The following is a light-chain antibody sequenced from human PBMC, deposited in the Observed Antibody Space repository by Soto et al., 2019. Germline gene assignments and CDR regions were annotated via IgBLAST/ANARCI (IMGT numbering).Light chain of an antibody. CDR1: SSDVGGYQY. Sequence: QSALTQPASVSGSPGQSVTISCTGTSSDVGGYQYVSWYQQHPGKAPKFMIYEVSNRPSGVSNRFSGSKSGNTASLTISGLQAEDEADYYCSSYTTSRTLLYVFGTGTKLTVL. CDR3: SSYTTSRTLLYV. J-gene: IGLJ1*01. CDR2: EVS. V-gene: IGLV2-14*01.